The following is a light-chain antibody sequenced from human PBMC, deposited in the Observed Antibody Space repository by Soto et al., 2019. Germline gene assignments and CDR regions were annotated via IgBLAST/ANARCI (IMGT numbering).Light chain of an antibody. CDR3: QQYNNWPYT. CDR2: GAS. Sequence: EMVMTQSPATLSVSPGERATLSCRASQSVSSNLAWYQQQPGQAPKFLIFGASTRATGVPARFSGSGSGTEFTLTISSLQSEDFAVYYCQQYNNWPYTFGQGTNLEIK. CDR1: QSVSSN. J-gene: IGKJ2*01. V-gene: IGKV3-15*01.